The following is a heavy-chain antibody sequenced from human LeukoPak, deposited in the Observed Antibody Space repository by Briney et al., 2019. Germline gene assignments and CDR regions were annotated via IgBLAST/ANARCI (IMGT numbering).Heavy chain of an antibody. J-gene: IGHJ4*02. CDR2: IKSKTDGGTT. Sequence: PGGSLRLSCAASGFTFSNAWMSWVRQAPGKGLEWVGRIKSKTDGGTTDYAAPVEGRFTISRDDSKNTLYLQMNSLKTEDTAVYYCTTDPDCSGGSCYPVGYFDCWGQGTLVTVSS. CDR3: TTDPDCSGGSCYPVGYFDC. V-gene: IGHV3-15*01. D-gene: IGHD2-15*01. CDR1: GFTFSNAW.